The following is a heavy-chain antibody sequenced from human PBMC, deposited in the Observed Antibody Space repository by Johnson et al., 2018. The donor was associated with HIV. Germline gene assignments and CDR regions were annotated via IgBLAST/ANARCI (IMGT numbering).Heavy chain of an antibody. D-gene: IGHD4-23*01. Sequence: QVQLVESGGGLIQPGGSLRFSCAASGFTFSCCGMHWVRQAPGKGLEWVAVIWYDGCTKYYADSVKGRFTISRDNSKDTLYLHMISLRVADTAVYYCARGDYGGNLDAFDIWGQGTMVTVSS. V-gene: IGHV3-33*01. J-gene: IGHJ3*02. CDR1: GFTFSCCG. CDR2: IWYDGCTK. CDR3: ARGDYGGNLDAFDI.